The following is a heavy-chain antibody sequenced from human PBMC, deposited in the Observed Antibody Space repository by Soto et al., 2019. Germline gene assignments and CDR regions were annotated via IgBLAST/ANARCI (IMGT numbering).Heavy chain of an antibody. V-gene: IGHV4-61*01. J-gene: IGHJ6*02. CDR2: IYYSGSA. D-gene: IGHD3-10*01. Sequence: SETLSLTCTVSGDSVTSVSDYWSWIRQPPGKGLEWIGYIYYSGSADYNPSLGSRVTISIDTSKNQFSLKLTSVTAADTAVYYCARGIGFGYYYYHMDLWGQGTTVTVSS. CDR1: GDSVTSVSDY. CDR3: ARGIGFGYYYYHMDL.